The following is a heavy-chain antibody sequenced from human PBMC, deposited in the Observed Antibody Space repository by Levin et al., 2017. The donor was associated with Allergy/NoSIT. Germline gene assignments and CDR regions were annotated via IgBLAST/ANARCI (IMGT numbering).Heavy chain of an antibody. CDR2: ISSSGGNI. V-gene: IGHV3-23*01. CDR1: GFTFSSYG. J-gene: IGHJ4*02. Sequence: GGSLRLSCAASGFTFSSYGMSWVRQAPGKGLEWVSGISSSGGNIYYADSVKGRFTISRDNSKNTLYLQMNNLRAEDTAVYYCAKTERSSWPLDYWGQGTLVTVSS. D-gene: IGHD6-13*01. CDR3: AKTERSSWPLDY.